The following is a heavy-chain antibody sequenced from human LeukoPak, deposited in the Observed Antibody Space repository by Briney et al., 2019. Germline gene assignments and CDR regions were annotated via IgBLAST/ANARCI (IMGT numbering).Heavy chain of an antibody. J-gene: IGHJ4*02. V-gene: IGHV3-53*05. CDR1: GSTFTVCSNY. CDR3: AKVWRLRRYLDS. D-gene: IGHD4-17*01. Sequence: GGSLRLSCAASGSTFTVCSNYMSWVRQAPGKGLEWLSVIYTGGSNYYADSVKGRVTISRENSKHTLYLQMNSLRAEDTAVYYCAKVWRLRRYLDSWGQGTLVTVSS. CDR2: IYTGGSN.